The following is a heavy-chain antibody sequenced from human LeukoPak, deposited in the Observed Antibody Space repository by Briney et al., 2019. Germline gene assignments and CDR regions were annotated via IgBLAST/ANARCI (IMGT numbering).Heavy chain of an antibody. CDR3: ARLYRYCSGGTCYTDRAYYFDY. CDR2: ISGSGGNT. Sequence: GGSVRLSCVAPGFTFSNYAMSWVRQAPGKGLEWVSTISGSGGNTYYTDSVKGRFTISRDNSKNTLSLQMNSLRAEDTAVYYCARLYRYCSGGTCYTDRAYYFDYWGRGTLVTVS. CDR1: GFTFSNYA. V-gene: IGHV3-23*01. J-gene: IGHJ4*02. D-gene: IGHD2-15*01.